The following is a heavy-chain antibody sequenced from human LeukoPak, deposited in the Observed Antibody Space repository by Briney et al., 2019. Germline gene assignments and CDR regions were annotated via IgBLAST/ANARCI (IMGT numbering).Heavy chain of an antibody. CDR3: ARGGGTGPDFVDF. CDR2: IYSGGST. J-gene: IGHJ4*02. Sequence: GGSLRLSCAASGFTVGSKYMSWVRQAPGKGLEWVSVIYSGGSTYYADSVKGRFTISRDNSKNTPSLQMNSLRAEDTAVYYCARGGGTGPDFVDFWGQGTLVTVSS. D-gene: IGHD1-1*01. V-gene: IGHV3-66*01. CDR1: GFTVGSKY.